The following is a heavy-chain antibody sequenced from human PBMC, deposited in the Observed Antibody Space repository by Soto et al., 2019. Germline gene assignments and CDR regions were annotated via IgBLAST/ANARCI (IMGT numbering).Heavy chain of an antibody. CDR1: GGSISSSSYY. CDR3: ARPGWATPLVPYYYGMDV. CDR2: IYYSGST. J-gene: IGHJ6*02. V-gene: IGHV4-39*01. D-gene: IGHD2-15*01. Sequence: PSETLSLTCTVSGGSISSSSYYWGWIRQPPGKGLEWIGSIYYSGSTYYNPSLKSRVTISVDTSKNQFSLKLSSVTAADTAVYYCARPGWATPLVPYYYGMDVWGQGTTVTVS.